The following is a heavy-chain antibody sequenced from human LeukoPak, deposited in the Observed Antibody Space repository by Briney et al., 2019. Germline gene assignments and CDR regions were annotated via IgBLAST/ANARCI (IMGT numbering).Heavy chain of an antibody. J-gene: IGHJ6*02. CDR2: ISSSSTYI. Sequence: AGGSLRLSRAASGFTFSTYTMCWVRQAPGKGLEWVSSISSSSTYIYYADSVKGRFTISRDNTKNSLYLQMNSLRAEDTAVYYCTRVSAAGTGGYGMDVWGRGTTVTVSS. D-gene: IGHD6-13*01. CDR3: TRVSAAGTGGYGMDV. V-gene: IGHV3-21*01. CDR1: GFTFSTYT.